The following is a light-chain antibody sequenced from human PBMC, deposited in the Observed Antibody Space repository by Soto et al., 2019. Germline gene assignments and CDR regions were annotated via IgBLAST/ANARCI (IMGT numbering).Light chain of an antibody. CDR3: QQYNDSPPT. CDR1: QSVSSNY. Sequence: EIVLTQSPGTLSLSPGERVTLSCRASQSVSSNYLAWYQQKPGQGPRLLIYAASSRATGIPDRFSGSGSGTDFTLTISRLEPEDFAVYYCQQYNDSPPTFGQGTKVEVK. J-gene: IGKJ1*01. V-gene: IGKV3-20*01. CDR2: AAS.